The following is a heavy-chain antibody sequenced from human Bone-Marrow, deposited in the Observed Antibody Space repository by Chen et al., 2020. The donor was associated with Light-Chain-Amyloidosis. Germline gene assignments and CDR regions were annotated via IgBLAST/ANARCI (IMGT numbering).Heavy chain of an antibody. CDR3: ARRRDGYNFDY. J-gene: IGHJ4*02. V-gene: IGHV5-51*01. CDR1: GYTFPNYW. Sequence: EVQLEQSGPEVKKPGESLKISCKGSGYTFPNYWIGWVRQMPGKGLEWMGFIYPDDSDARYSPSFEGQGTISADKSITTAYRQWRSLKASDTAMYYCARRRDGYNFDYWGQGTLVTVSS. CDR2: IYPDDSDA. D-gene: IGHD5-12*01.